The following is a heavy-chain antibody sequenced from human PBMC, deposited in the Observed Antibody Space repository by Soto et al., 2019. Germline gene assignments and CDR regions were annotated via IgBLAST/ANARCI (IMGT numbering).Heavy chain of an antibody. CDR2: ISWNSGSI. D-gene: IGHD3-22*01. J-gene: IGHJ3*02. Sequence: PGGSLRLSCAASGFTFDDYAMHWVRQAPGKGLEWVSGISWNSGSIGYADSVKGRFTISRDNAKNSLYLKMNSLRAEDTALYYCAKDMPYYYDSSGYYYGDAFDIWGQGTMVTVSS. V-gene: IGHV3-9*01. CDR3: AKDMPYYYDSSGYYYGDAFDI. CDR1: GFTFDDYA.